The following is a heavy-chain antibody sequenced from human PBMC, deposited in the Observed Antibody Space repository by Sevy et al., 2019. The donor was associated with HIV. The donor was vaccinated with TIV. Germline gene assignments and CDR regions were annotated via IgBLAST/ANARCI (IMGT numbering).Heavy chain of an antibody. V-gene: IGHV1-18*01. J-gene: IGHJ4*02. D-gene: IGHD2-2*01. CDR3: AGDKTEGVVVVPGAMWGGVDY. CDR1: GYTFRSYG. Sequence: ASVKVSCRASGYTFRSYGISWVRQAPGQGLEWMGWISPYTGDTDFAQKVQGRVSMTSDTSTSTAYMELRSLRSDDKAVYYCAGDKTEGVVVVPGAMWGGVDYWGQGTLVTVSS. CDR2: ISPYTGDT.